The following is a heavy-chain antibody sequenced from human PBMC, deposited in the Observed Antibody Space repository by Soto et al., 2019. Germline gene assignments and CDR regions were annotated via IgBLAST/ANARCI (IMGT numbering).Heavy chain of an antibody. J-gene: IGHJ3*02. Sequence: GGSQRLSRAASGLTISSYAMSWVRQAPGKGLEWVSAISGSGSTIYYADSVKGRFTISRDNAKNSLYLQMNSLRAEDTAVYYCARDYCSGGSCYPKNDAFDIWGQGTMVTVSS. CDR2: ISGSGSTI. CDR3: ARDYCSGGSCYPKNDAFDI. V-gene: IGHV3-23*01. CDR1: GLTISSYA. D-gene: IGHD2-15*01.